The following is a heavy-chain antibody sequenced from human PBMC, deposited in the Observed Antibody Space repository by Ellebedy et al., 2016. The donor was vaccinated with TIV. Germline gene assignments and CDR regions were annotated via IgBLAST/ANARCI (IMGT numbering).Heavy chain of an antibody. CDR3: ARRGCSGGNCYSDYYGMDV. J-gene: IGHJ6*02. V-gene: IGHV5-10-1*01. Sequence: GESLKISCKGSGYSFTSYWINWVRQMPGKGLEWMGRIDPRDFYISYSPSFQGHVTISADKSISTVYLQWSSLKASDTALYYCARRGCSGGNCYSDYYGMDVWGQGTTVTVSS. CDR1: GYSFTSYW. D-gene: IGHD2-15*01. CDR2: IDPRDFYI.